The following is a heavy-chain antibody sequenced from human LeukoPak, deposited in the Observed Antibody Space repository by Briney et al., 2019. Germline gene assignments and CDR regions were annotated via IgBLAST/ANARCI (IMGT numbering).Heavy chain of an antibody. J-gene: IGHJ4*02. Sequence: SVKASCKASGFTFTSSAMQWVRQARGQRLEWIGWIVVGSGNTNYAQKFQERVTITRDMSTSTAYMELSSLRSEDTAVYYCAAVGKYCGGDCYSQYWGQGTLVTVSS. CDR1: GFTFTSSA. D-gene: IGHD2-21*02. CDR3: AAVGKYCGGDCYSQY. V-gene: IGHV1-58*02. CDR2: IVVGSGNT.